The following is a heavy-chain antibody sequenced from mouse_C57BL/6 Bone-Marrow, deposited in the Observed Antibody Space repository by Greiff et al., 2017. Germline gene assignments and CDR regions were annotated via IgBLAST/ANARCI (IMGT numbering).Heavy chain of an antibody. CDR1: GFTFSDAW. D-gene: IGHD2-1*01. J-gene: IGHJ2*01. V-gene: IGHV6-6*01. CDR3: TRPYGNYGFDY. CDR2: IRNKANNHAT. Sequence: EVQLVESGGGLVQPGGSMKLSCAASGFTFSDAWMDWVRQSPEKGLEWVAEIRNKANNHATYYAESVKGRFTISRDDSKSSVYLQMSSLRAEDTGNYYCTRPYGNYGFDYWGQGTTLTVSS.